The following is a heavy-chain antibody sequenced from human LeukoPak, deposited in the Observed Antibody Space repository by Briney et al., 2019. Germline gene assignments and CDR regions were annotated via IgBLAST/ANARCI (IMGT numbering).Heavy chain of an antibody. D-gene: IGHD4-17*01. Sequence: ASVKVSCKASGYTFTSYYIHWVRQAPGQGLEWMGRINPNSGDTNYAQKFQGRVTMTRDTSISTAYMELSSLRSDDTAVYYCARDTDYGDYVFFDYWGQGTLVTVSS. CDR1: GYTFTSYY. V-gene: IGHV1-2*06. J-gene: IGHJ4*02. CDR2: INPNSGDT. CDR3: ARDTDYGDYVFFDY.